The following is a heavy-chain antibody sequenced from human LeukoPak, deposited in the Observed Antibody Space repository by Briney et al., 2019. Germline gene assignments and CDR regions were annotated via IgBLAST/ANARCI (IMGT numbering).Heavy chain of an antibody. V-gene: IGHV3-30-3*01. Sequence: GGSLRLSCAASGFTFSSYAMHWVRQAPGKGLEWVAVISYDGSNKYSADSVKGRFTISRDNSKNTLYLQMNSLRAEDTAVYYCASLGRTIFGVVTDPLRRWFDPWGQGTLVTVSS. J-gene: IGHJ5*02. CDR2: ISYDGSNK. CDR1: GFTFSSYA. D-gene: IGHD3-3*01. CDR3: ASLGRTIFGVVTDPLRRWFDP.